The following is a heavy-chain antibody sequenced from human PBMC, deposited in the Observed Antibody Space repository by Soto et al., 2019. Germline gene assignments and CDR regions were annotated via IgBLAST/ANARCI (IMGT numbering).Heavy chain of an antibody. J-gene: IGHJ6*02. CDR3: AGPLGYCSGGSCYDYYYGMDV. CDR2: ISAYNGNT. V-gene: IGHV1-18*04. D-gene: IGHD2-15*01. CDR1: GYTFTSYG. Sequence: QVQLVQSGAEVKKPGASVKVSCKASGYTFTSYGISWVRQAPGQALEWMGWISAYNGNTNYAQKLQGRVTMTTDTSTSTAYMELRSLRSDDTAVYYCAGPLGYCSGGSCYDYYYGMDVWGQGTTVTVSS.